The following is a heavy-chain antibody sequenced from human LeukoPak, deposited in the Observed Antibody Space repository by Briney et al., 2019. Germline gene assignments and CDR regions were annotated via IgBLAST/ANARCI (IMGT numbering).Heavy chain of an antibody. J-gene: IGHJ6*03. D-gene: IGHD1-26*01. V-gene: IGHV3-30*02. Sequence: GGSLRLSCAASGFTFNNYAMHWVRQAPGKGLEWVAFIRYDGSNKYYADSVKGRFTISRDNSKNTLYLQMNSLRGEDTAVYYCAKDGDTMSGTYYYDMDVWGEGTTVTIS. CDR2: IRYDGSNK. CDR1: GFTFNNYA. CDR3: AKDGDTMSGTYYYDMDV.